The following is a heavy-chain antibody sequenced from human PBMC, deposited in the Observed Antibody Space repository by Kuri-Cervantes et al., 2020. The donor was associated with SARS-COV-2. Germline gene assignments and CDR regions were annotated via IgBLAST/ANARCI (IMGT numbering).Heavy chain of an antibody. V-gene: IGHV1-24*01. Sequence: ALVNVSCKVSGYTLTELSMHWVRQAPGKGLEWIGGVDPEDGETIYAQQFQGRVTMTEDTSTDTAYMELSSLRSQDTAVYYCAISSAAGTPNWFDPWHQGPLVTVSS. CDR3: AISSAAGTPNWFDP. CDR1: GYTLTELS. CDR2: VDPEDGET. J-gene: IGHJ5*02. D-gene: IGHD6-13*01.